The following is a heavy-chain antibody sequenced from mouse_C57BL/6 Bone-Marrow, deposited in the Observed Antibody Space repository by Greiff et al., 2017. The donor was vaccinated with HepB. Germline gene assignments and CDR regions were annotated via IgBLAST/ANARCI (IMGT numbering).Heavy chain of an antibody. CDR2: IDPANGNT. CDR1: GFNIKDDY. CDR3: ARPYYYGSSYGFAY. Sequence: VQLQQSGAELVRPGASVKLSCTASGFNIKDDYMHWVKQRPEQGLEWIGRIDPANGNTKYAPKFQGKATITADTSSNTAYLQLSSLTSEDTAIYYCARPYYYGSSYGFAYWGQGTLVTVSA. D-gene: IGHD1-1*01. J-gene: IGHJ3*01. V-gene: IGHV14-3*01.